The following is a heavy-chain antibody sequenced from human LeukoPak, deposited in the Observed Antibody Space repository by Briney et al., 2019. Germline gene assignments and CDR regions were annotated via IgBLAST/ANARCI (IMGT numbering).Heavy chain of an antibody. Sequence: GGSLRLSCAASGFSFSTHEMNWVRQAPGKGLEWVAYIDATSGTIHYGDSVKGRFTISRDNAKNSLYLQMNSLRVEDTAVYYCARDATVGVPGTLYFDHWGQGILVTVSS. D-gene: IGHD6-19*01. J-gene: IGHJ4*02. CDR3: ARDATVGVPGTLYFDH. CDR2: IDATSGTI. CDR1: GFSFSTHE. V-gene: IGHV3-48*03.